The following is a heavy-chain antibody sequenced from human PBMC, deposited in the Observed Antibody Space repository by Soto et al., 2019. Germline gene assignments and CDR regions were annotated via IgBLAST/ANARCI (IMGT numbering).Heavy chain of an antibody. D-gene: IGHD1-26*01. CDR3: ARERSYRFFRWFDP. J-gene: IGHJ5*02. CDR2: INHSGST. Sequence: PSETLSLTCAVYGGSFIGYYWSWIRQPPGKGLEWIGEINHSGSTNYNPSLKSRVTISVDTSKNQFSLKLSSVTAADTAVYYCARERSYRFFRWFDPWGQGTLVTVSS. V-gene: IGHV4-34*01. CDR1: GGSFIGYY.